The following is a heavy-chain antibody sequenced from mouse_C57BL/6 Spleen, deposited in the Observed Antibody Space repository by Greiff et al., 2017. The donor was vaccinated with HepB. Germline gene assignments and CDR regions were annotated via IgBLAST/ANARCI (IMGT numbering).Heavy chain of an antibody. Sequence: VQLLQPGTELVKPGASLKLSCPASGFTFTCYCMPWVTPSPVQVLEWIGNINPSNGGTNYNEKFKSKATLTVDKSSSTAYMQLSSLTSEDSAVYYCARYWDGNYVGWFAYWGQGTLVTVSA. D-gene: IGHD2-1*01. CDR1: GFTFTCYC. J-gene: IGHJ3*01. CDR2: INPSNGGT. CDR3: ARYWDGNYVGWFAY. V-gene: IGHV1-53*01.